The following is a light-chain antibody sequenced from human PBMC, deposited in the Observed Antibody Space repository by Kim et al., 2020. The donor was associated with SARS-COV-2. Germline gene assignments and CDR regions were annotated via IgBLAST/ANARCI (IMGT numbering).Light chain of an antibody. Sequence: APGGRATLSCRARQKGGKNYLAWYQQKPGQGPKLLIYEASKRATGIPDRFSGSWSGTDFTLTISRLEPEDFAIYFCHQYAYSPRTFGQGTKVEIK. CDR2: EAS. CDR1: QKGGKNY. CDR3: HQYAYSPRT. J-gene: IGKJ1*01. V-gene: IGKV3-20*01.